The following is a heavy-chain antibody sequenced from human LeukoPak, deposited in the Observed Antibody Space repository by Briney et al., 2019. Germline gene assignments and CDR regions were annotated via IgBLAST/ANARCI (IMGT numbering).Heavy chain of an antibody. CDR2: ISYDGSNK. CDR1: GFTFSSYA. D-gene: IGHD4-17*01. V-gene: IGHV3-30-3*01. Sequence: GGSRRLSCAASGFTFSSYAMHWVRQAPGKGQEWVAVISYDGSNKYYADSVKGRFTISRDNSKNTLYLQMNSLRAEDTAVYYCARSRAVDGDYAYWGQGTLVTVSS. J-gene: IGHJ4*02. CDR3: ARSRAVDGDYAY.